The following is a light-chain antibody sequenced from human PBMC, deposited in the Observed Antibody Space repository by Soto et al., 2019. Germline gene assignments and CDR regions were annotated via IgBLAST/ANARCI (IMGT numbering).Light chain of an antibody. J-gene: IGKJ1*01. CDR1: QSISRW. Sequence: DIQITPSPSHLSASVGDRITITFRASQSISRWLAWYQQKPGKAPKLLIYKASSLESGVPSRFSGSGSGTEFTLTITSLQPDDFASYYCLQYSSYWTFGQGTKVDIK. V-gene: IGKV1-5*03. CDR2: KAS. CDR3: LQYSSYWT.